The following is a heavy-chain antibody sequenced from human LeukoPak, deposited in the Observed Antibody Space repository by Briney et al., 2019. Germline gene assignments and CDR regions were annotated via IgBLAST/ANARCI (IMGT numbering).Heavy chain of an antibody. CDR2: ISYDGSNK. D-gene: IGHD1-14*01. J-gene: IGHJ4*02. Sequence: PGGSLRLPCAASGFTFSSYGMHWVRQAPGKGLEWVAVISYDGSNKYYADSVKGRFTISRDNSKNTLYLQMNSLRAEDTAVYYCAKDPQTTWRYFDYWGQGTLVTVSS. CDR1: GFTFSSYG. V-gene: IGHV3-30*18. CDR3: AKDPQTTWRYFDY.